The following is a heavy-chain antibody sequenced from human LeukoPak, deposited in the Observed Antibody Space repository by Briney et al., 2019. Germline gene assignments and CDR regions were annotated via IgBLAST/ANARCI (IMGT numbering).Heavy chain of an antibody. J-gene: IGHJ3*02. V-gene: IGHV4-59*01. CDR1: GGSISSYY. D-gene: IGHD6-13*01. CDR2: IYYSGST. CDR3: ARELAAAGPGDAFDI. Sequence: SETLSLTCTVSGGSISSYYWSWVWQPPRQGLEWGGYIYYSGSTNFNPSLKSRVTISVDTSKNQFSLKLSSVTAADTAVYYCARELAAAGPGDAFDIWGQGTMVTVSS.